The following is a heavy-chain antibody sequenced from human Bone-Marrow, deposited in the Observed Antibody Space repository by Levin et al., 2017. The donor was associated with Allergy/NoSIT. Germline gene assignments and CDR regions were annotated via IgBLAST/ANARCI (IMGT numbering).Heavy chain of an antibody. V-gene: IGHV4-4*02. CDR1: GGSISSSNW. D-gene: IGHD6-13*01. Sequence: SQTLSLTCAVSGGSISSSNWWSWVRQPPGKGLEWIGEIYHSGSTNYNPSLKSRVTISVDKSKNQFSLKLSSVTAADTAVYYCAREGILAAAGPNDAFDIWGQGTMVTVSS. CDR2: IYHSGST. J-gene: IGHJ3*02. CDR3: AREGILAAAGPNDAFDI.